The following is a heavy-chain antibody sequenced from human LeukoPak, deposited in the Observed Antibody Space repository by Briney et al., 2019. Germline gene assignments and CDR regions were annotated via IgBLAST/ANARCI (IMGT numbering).Heavy chain of an antibody. D-gene: IGHD2-15*01. CDR1: RFTFSSYA. V-gene: IGHV3-23*01. CDR2: ISGSGGST. J-gene: IGHJ6*02. Sequence: GGSLRLSCAASRFTFSSYAMSWVRQAPGKGLEWVSAISGSGGSTYYADSVKGRFTISRDNSKNTLYLQMNSLRAEDTAVYYCAKYPMTPSAYYYGMDVWGQGTTVTVSS. CDR3: AKYPMTPSAYYYGMDV.